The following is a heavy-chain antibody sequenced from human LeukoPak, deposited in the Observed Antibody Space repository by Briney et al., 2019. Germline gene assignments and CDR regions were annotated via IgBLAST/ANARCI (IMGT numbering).Heavy chain of an antibody. CDR1: GYTFSNYY. D-gene: IGHD3-10*01. Sequence: ASVKVSRKASGYTFSNYYLHWVRQAPGQGLEGMAKINPSGSGTNYAQKFQSRVTMTRDTSISTAYLDLSSLRSDDTAVYYCARDGDYGTGSYYRGCIDSWGQGTPVTVSP. J-gene: IGHJ4*02. V-gene: IGHV1-2*02. CDR3: ARDGDYGTGSYYRGCIDS. CDR2: INPSGSGT.